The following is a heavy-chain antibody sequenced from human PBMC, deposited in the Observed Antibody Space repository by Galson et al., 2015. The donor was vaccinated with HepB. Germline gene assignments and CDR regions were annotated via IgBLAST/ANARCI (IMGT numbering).Heavy chain of an antibody. V-gene: IGHV3-11*04. CDR3: AAAQGFDP. CDR1: GINFSDYY. Sequence: SLRLSCAASGINFSDYYMTWIRQAPGKGLEWVSHISSSGSTIYYADSVKGRFTISRDNSKNTLYLQMNSLRAEDTAVYYCAAAQGFDPWGQGTLVTVSS. D-gene: IGHD6-6*01. CDR2: ISSSGSTI. J-gene: IGHJ5*02.